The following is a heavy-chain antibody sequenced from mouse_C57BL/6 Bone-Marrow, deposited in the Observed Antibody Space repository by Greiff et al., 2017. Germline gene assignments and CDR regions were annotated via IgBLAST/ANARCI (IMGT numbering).Heavy chain of an antibody. J-gene: IGHJ4*01. Sequence: QVQLQQPGAELVKPGASVKMSCKASGYTFTSYCITWVKQRPGQGLEWIGDIYPGSGSTNYNEKFKSKATLTVDTSSSTAYMQLSSLTSEDSAVYYCARNDGYYVWAMDYWGQGTSVTVSS. CDR1: GYTFTSYC. CDR3: ARNDGYYVWAMDY. CDR2: IYPGSGST. V-gene: IGHV1-55*01. D-gene: IGHD2-3*01.